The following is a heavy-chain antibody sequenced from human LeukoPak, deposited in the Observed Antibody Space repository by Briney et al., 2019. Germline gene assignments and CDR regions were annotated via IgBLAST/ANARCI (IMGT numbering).Heavy chain of an antibody. D-gene: IGHD3-9*01. Sequence: SETLSLTCTVSGGSISSYYRSWIRQPPGKGLEWIGYIYYSGSTNYNPSLKSRVTISVDTSKNQFSLKLSSVTAADTAVYYCARDQQYYDILTGYYIGYFDYWGQGTLVTVSS. CDR2: IYYSGST. CDR1: GGSISSYY. J-gene: IGHJ4*02. V-gene: IGHV4-59*12. CDR3: ARDQQYYDILTGYYIGYFDY.